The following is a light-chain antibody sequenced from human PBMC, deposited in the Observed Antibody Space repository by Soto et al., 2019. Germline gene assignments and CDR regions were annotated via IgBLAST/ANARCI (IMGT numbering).Light chain of an antibody. Sequence: QSVLTQPASVAGSPGQSITISCTGTSCDVGTYNLVSWYQQHPGKAPKLMIYEGSKRPSGVSNRFSGSKSGNTASLTISGLQAEDEADYYCCSDAGSDTWVFGGGTQLT. CDR3: CSDAGSDTWV. CDR2: EGS. J-gene: IGLJ3*02. V-gene: IGLV2-23*01. CDR1: SCDVGTYNL.